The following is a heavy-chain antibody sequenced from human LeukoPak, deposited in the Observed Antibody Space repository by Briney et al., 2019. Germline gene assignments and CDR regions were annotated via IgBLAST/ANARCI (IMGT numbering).Heavy chain of an antibody. V-gene: IGHV4-39*02. CDR3: ARASRITIFGVATNYMDV. D-gene: IGHD3-3*01. Sequence: SETLSLTCTVSGGSISSSPYYWAWIRQPPGRGLEWIGSIYYRGNTYHNPSLKSRVTISVDTSKNEFSLNVISVTAADTAVYYCARASRITIFGVATNYMDVWGKGTTVTVSS. J-gene: IGHJ6*03. CDR2: IYYRGNT. CDR1: GGSISSSPYY.